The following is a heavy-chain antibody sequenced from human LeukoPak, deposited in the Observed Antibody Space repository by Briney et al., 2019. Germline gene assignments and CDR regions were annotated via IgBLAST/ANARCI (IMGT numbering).Heavy chain of an antibody. Sequence: SDTLSLTCAVSDGSISTYYWTWIRQSPGKGLEWIGFIHYTGTTSYNPSLKSRLTISVDTSKDLFSLSLDSVTAADTAIYFCARARRSNGAAAGTGYIDSWGQGTLVTVSS. CDR1: DGSISTYY. V-gene: IGHV4-59*07. CDR2: IHYTGTT. D-gene: IGHD6-13*01. CDR3: ARARRSNGAAAGTGYIDS. J-gene: IGHJ4*02.